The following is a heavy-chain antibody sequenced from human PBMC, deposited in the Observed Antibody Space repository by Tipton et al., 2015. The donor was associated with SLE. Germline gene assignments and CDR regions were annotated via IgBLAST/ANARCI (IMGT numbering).Heavy chain of an antibody. CDR1: GFTFSSYA. CDR3: ASLSPYRPYGDYVGY. J-gene: IGHJ4*02. D-gene: IGHD4-17*01. V-gene: IGHV3-23*01. Sequence: SLRLSCAASGFTFSSYAMSWVRQAAGKGLEWVSTISGSGGSTYYAESVKGRFTISRDKDENTVYLQINSLRAEDTAVYYCASLSPYRPYGDYVGYWGQGTLVTVSS. CDR2: ISGSGGST.